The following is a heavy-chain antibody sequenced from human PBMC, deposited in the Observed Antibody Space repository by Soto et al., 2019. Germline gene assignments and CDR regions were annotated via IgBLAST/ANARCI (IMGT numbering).Heavy chain of an antibody. Sequence: GGSLRLSCIASGFAFGDYAMSWVRQAPGKGLEWVANIKQDGSEKYYVDSVKGRFTISRDNAKNSLYLQMNSLRAEDTAVYYCAREGSSWTYYYYGMDVWGQGTTVTVSS. CDR3: AREGSSWTYYYYGMDV. D-gene: IGHD6-13*01. J-gene: IGHJ6*02. CDR1: GFAFGDYA. V-gene: IGHV3-7*01. CDR2: IKQDGSEK.